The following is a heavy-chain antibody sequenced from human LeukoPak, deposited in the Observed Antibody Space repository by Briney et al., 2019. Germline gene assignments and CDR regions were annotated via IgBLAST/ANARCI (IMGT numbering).Heavy chain of an antibody. Sequence: ASVKVSCKASGYTFTSYDINWVRQAIGQGLEWVGWMNPNSGNTGYAQKFQGRVTMTRNTSISTAYMELNSLRSEDTAVYYCARGRRVGATISVYWGQGTLVTVSS. D-gene: IGHD1-26*01. CDR3: ARGRRVGATISVY. V-gene: IGHV1-8*01. J-gene: IGHJ4*02. CDR1: GYTFTSYD. CDR2: MNPNSGNT.